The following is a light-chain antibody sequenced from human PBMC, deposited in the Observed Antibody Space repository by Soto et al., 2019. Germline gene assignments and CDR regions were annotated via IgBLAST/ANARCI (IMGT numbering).Light chain of an antibody. CDR2: EVS. J-gene: IGLJ1*01. V-gene: IGLV2-23*02. Sequence: QSALTQPASVSGSPGLSITISCPGTSSDVGSYNLVSWYQQHPGKAPKLMIYEVSKRPSGVSNRFSGSKSGNTASLTISGLQAEDEADYYCCSYAGSSTYVFGTGTKVTVL. CDR1: SSDVGSYNL. CDR3: CSYAGSSTYV.